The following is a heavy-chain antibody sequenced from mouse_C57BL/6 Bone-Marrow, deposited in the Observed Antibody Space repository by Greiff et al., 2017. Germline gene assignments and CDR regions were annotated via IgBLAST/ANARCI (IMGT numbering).Heavy chain of an antibody. D-gene: IGHD1-1*01. V-gene: IGHV7-3*01. Sequence: DVQLVESGGGLVQPGGSLSLSCAASGFTFTDYYMSWVRQPPGKALEWLGFIRNKANGYTTEYSASVKGRFTISRDNSQSILYLQMNALRAEDSATYYCARSYYYGSSYLYYYAMDYWGQGTSVTVSS. CDR1: GFTFTDYY. CDR3: ARSYYYGSSYLYYYAMDY. CDR2: IRNKANGYTT. J-gene: IGHJ4*01.